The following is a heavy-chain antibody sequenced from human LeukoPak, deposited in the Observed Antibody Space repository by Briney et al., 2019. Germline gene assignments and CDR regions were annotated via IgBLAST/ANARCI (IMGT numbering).Heavy chain of an antibody. CDR2: IYHSGRT. CDR3: ARSVIVVVVAALNGSYNWFDP. CDR1: GYSISRGYY. D-gene: IGHD2-15*01. V-gene: IGHV4-38-2*02. Sequence: PSETLSLTCTVSGYSISRGYYWGWIRQPPGKGLEWIGSIYHSGRTYYNPSLKSRVTISVDTSKNQFSLKLSSVTAADTAVYYCARSVIVVVVAALNGSYNWFDPWGQGTLVTVSS. J-gene: IGHJ5*02.